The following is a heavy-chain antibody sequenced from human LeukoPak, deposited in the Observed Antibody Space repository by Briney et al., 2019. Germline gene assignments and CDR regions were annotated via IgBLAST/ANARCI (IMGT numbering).Heavy chain of an antibody. Sequence: PGESLKISCKGSGSRFNDYWISWVRQMPGKGLEWMGRIDPSDSYTNFSPSFQGHVTISVDKSISTAYLQWSSLKASDTGMYCGGTSCFTDHYYGMDVWGKGTTVTVSS. CDR3: GTSCFTDHYYGMDV. CDR2: IDPSDSYT. CDR1: GSRFNDYW. D-gene: IGHD2-2*02. V-gene: IGHV5-10-1*01. J-gene: IGHJ6*04.